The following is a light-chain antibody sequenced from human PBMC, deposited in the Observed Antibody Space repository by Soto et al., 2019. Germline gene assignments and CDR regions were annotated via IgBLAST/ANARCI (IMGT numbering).Light chain of an antibody. J-gene: IGLJ2*01. V-gene: IGLV2-8*01. CDR1: SSDVGGYNY. Sequence: QSVLTQPPSASGSPGQSVTISCTGTSSDVGGYNYVSWYQQHPGKAPKLMIYEVTKRPSGVPDRFSGSKSDNTASLTVSGLQAEDEADYYCSSYAGSNNVVFGGVTKLTVL. CDR3: SSYAGSNNVV. CDR2: EVT.